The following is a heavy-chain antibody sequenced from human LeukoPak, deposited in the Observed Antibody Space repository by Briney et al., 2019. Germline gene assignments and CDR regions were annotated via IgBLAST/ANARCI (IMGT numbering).Heavy chain of an antibody. CDR1: GGSIRSYY. CDR2: IYPSGST. CDR3: AKGSYYYMDV. Sequence: SETLSLTCTVSGGSIRSYYWSWIRQPAGKGLEWVGRIYPSGSTNYNPSLKSRVTMSGDTSKTQFSLKLSSVTAADTAMYYCAKGSYYYMDVWGKGTTVSVSS. V-gene: IGHV4-4*07. J-gene: IGHJ6*03.